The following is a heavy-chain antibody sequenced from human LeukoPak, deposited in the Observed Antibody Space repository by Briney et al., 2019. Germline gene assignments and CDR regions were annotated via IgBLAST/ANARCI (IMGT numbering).Heavy chain of an antibody. Sequence: LETLSLTCTVSGGSISSSSYYWGWIRQPPGKGLEWIGYIYYSGSTNYNPSLKSRVTISVDTSKNQFSLKLSSVTAADTAVYYCARGLGYDFWSGPGYFDYWGQGTLVTVSS. CDR1: GGSISSSSYY. V-gene: IGHV4-61*05. D-gene: IGHD3-3*01. J-gene: IGHJ4*02. CDR2: IYYSGST. CDR3: ARGLGYDFWSGPGYFDY.